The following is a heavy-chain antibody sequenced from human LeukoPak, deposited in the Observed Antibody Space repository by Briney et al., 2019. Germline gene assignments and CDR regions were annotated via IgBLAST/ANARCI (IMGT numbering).Heavy chain of an antibody. D-gene: IGHD3-22*01. J-gene: IGHJ4*02. CDR3: ARDRPDDYYDSGGYSDY. CDR1: GGTFSSYA. V-gene: IGHV1-69*04. Sequence: SVKVSCKASGGTFSSYAISWVRQAPGQGLEWMGRIIPILGIANYAQKFQGRVTITADKSTSTAYMELSSLRSEDTAVYYCARDRPDDYYDSGGYSDYWGQGTLVTVSS. CDR2: IIPILGIA.